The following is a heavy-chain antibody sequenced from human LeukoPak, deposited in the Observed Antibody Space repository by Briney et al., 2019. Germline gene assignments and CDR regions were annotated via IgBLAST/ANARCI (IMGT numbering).Heavy chain of an antibody. V-gene: IGHV3-30-3*01. CDR3: ARVYYFDSSGDY. Sequence: GGSLRLSCAASGFTFSSYAMHWVRQAPGKGLEWVAVISYDGSNKYYADSVKGRFTISRDNAKNSLYLQMNSLRAEDTATYYCARVYYFDSSGDYWGRGTLVTVSS. J-gene: IGHJ4*02. CDR2: ISYDGSNK. D-gene: IGHD3-22*01. CDR1: GFTFSSYA.